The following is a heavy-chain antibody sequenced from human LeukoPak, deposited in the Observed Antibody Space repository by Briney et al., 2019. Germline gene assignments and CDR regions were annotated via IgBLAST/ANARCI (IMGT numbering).Heavy chain of an antibody. D-gene: IGHD3-22*01. CDR2: IYHSRST. J-gene: IGHJ6*02. CDR1: GGSISSSNW. CDR3: ARGPYYYDSSGYYYTEYYYGMDV. Sequence: SGTLSLTCAVSGGSISSSNWWSWVRQPPGKGLEWIGEIYHSRSTNYNPSLKSRVTISVGKSKNQFSLKLSSVTAADTAVYYCARGPYYYDSSGYYYTEYYYGMDVWGQGTTVTVSS. V-gene: IGHV4-4*02.